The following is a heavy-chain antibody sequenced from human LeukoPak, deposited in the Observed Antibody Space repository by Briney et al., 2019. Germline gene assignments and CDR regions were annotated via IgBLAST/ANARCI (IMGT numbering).Heavy chain of an antibody. V-gene: IGHV4-59*08. CDR3: ARTPMTGPYYYYYGMDV. D-gene: IGHD3-9*01. Sequence: SETLSLTCTVSGGSISSYYWSWIRQPPGKGLEWIGYIYYSGSTNYNPSLKSRVTISVDTSKNQFSLKLSSVTAADTAVYYCARTPMTGPYYYYYGMDVWGQGTTVTVSS. J-gene: IGHJ6*02. CDR2: IYYSGST. CDR1: GGSISSYY.